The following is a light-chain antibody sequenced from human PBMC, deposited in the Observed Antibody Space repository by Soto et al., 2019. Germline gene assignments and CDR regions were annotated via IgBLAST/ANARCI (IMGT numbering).Light chain of an antibody. CDR3: QQYNSFLT. Sequence: DIQMTQSPSTLSASVGDRVTITCRASQSISSWLAWYQQRPGKAPKLLIYDASSLESGVLSRFSGSGSGTEFTLTISCLQPDDFATYYCQQYNSFLTFGGGTKVEIK. J-gene: IGKJ4*01. V-gene: IGKV1-5*01. CDR2: DAS. CDR1: QSISSW.